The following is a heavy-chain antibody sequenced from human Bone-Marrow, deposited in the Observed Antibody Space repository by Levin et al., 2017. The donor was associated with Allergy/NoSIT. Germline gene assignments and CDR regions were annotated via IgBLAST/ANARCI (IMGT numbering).Heavy chain of an antibody. V-gene: IGHV1-8*01. D-gene: IGHD2-15*01. CDR2: MNPNSGNT. CDR1: GYTFTSYD. CDR3: ARSPEPLYCSGGSCYSD. J-gene: IGHJ4*02. Sequence: ASVKVSCKASGYTFTSYDINWVRQATGQGLEWMGWMNPNSGNTGYAQKFQGRVTMTRNTSISTAYMELSSLRSEDTAVYYCARSPEPLYCSGGSCYSDWGQGTLVTVSS.